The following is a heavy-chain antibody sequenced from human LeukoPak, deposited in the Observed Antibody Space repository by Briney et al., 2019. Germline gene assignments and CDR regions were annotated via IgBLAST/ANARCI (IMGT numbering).Heavy chain of an antibody. J-gene: IGHJ4*02. V-gene: IGHV3-21*01. CDR3: ARDLGGPIYYYDSSGYDY. CDR2: ISGSGGST. Sequence: GGSLRLSCAASGFTFSSYSMNWVRQAPGKGLEWVSAISGSGGSTYYADSVKGRFTISRDNAKNSLYLQMNSLRAEDTAVYYCARDLGGPIYYYDSSGYDYWGQGTLVTVSS. D-gene: IGHD3-22*01. CDR1: GFTFSSYS.